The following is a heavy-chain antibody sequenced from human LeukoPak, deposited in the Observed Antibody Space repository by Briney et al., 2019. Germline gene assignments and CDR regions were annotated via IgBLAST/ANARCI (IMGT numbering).Heavy chain of an antibody. CDR1: GLTFINAW. CDR3: TTADYRLVATDSDY. V-gene: IGHV3-15*01. CDR2: IRSKTDGGTT. Sequence: GGSLRLSRAASGLTFINAWMSGVRQTPGKGREWVGRIRSKTDGGTTDYAAPVKGRFTISRDDSTNTLYLQMNSLKTEDTAVYYCTTADYRLVATDSDYWGQGTLVTVSS. J-gene: IGHJ4*02. D-gene: IGHD5-12*01.